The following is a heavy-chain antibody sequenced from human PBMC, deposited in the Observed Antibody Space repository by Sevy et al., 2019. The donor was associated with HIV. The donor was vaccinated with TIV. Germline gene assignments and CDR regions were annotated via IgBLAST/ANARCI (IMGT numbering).Heavy chain of an antibody. D-gene: IGHD2-21*02. Sequence: ASVKVSCKASGYTFTGYYMNWVRQAPGQGLEWMGWINPNSSDTQYSEKFQGRVTMTRDTSISTAYMQLSSLRSDDTAGYYCARDFLAVTSIPSDAFDIWGQGTMVTVSS. CDR1: GYTFTGYY. J-gene: IGHJ3*02. CDR3: ARDFLAVTSIPSDAFDI. V-gene: IGHV1-2*02. CDR2: INPNSSDT.